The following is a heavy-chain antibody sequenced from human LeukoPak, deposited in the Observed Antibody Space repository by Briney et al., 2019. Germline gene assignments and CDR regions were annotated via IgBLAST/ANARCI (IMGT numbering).Heavy chain of an antibody. CDR1: GGSFSGYY. V-gene: IGHV4-34*01. D-gene: IGHD3-10*01. CDR2: INHSGST. CDR3: ARDRSGSYYKTAD. Sequence: SETLSLTCAVYGGSFSGYYWSWIRQPPGKGLEWIGEINHSGSTYYNPSLKSRVTISVDTSKNQFSLKLSSVTAADTAVYYCARDRSGSYYKTADWGQGTLVTVSS. J-gene: IGHJ4*02.